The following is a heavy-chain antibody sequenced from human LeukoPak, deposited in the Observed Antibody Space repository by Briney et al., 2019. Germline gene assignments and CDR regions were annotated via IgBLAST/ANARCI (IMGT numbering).Heavy chain of an antibody. J-gene: IGHJ4*02. V-gene: IGHV3-23*01. CDR1: GFTFSSYA. D-gene: IGHD6-13*01. Sequence: GGCLRLSCAASGFTFSSYAMGWVRQAPGNGREWVSGIIGSGNSTYYADSVKGRFTISRDNYKNTLYLQMNSLRAEETAVYYCEKVHLGGYSSSYYDLSYFDYWGQGTLVTVS. CDR2: IIGSGNST. CDR3: EKVHLGGYSSSYYDLSYFDY.